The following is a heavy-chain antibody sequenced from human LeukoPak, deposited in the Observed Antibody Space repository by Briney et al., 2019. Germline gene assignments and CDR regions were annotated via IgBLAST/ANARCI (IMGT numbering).Heavy chain of an antibody. D-gene: IGHD3-9*01. Sequence: AALRLSCAASGFTFRNYAMRWVRPAPGKGLEWVSGSNWYGGSTGYEDSVKGRFTISRDNAKNYLYLQMNSLRAEDTALYYCARGTYYDILTGYYPFDYWGQGTLVTVSS. J-gene: IGHJ4*02. CDR1: GFTFRNYA. V-gene: IGHV3-20*04. CDR3: ARGTYYDILTGYYPFDY. CDR2: SNWYGGST.